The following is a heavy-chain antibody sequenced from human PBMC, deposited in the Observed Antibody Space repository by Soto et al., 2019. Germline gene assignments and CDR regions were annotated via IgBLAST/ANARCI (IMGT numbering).Heavy chain of an antibody. J-gene: IGHJ4*02. CDR1: GITIRNYP. Sequence: EVQLQESGGGLVQPGGSLRLSCAASGITIRNYPMSWVRQAPGKGLDWVSGISGSGDRTYYADSAKGRFTISKDFSKNSLSLQLDSLRVEDTAVYFCVKDDGGNPSTAPHWGQGTLVTVSS. D-gene: IGHD2-15*01. CDR2: ISGSGDRT. CDR3: VKDDGGNPSTAPH. V-gene: IGHV3-23*01.